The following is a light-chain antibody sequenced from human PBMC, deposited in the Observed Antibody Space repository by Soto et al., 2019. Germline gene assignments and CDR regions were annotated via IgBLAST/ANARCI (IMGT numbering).Light chain of an antibody. V-gene: IGKV3-20*01. CDR1: QSVSSSY. CDR2: DAS. J-gene: IGKJ1*01. Sequence: EMGMTLSPGARSVSAGKSRTLSYRASQSVSSSYLAWYQQKPGQAPRLLIYDASTRATGIPDRFSGSGSGTDFTLTISRLEPEDFAAYYCQQYGRSPLTFGQGTKVDI. CDR3: QQYGRSPLT.